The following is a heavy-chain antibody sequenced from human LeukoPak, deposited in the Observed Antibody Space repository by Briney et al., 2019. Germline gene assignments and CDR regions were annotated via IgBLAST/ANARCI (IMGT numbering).Heavy chain of an antibody. CDR2: IYYSGST. CDR1: GGSISSYY. J-gene: IGHJ4*02. Sequence: SETLSLICTVSGGSISSYYWSRIRQPPGEGLEWIGYIYYSGSTNYNPSLKSRVTISVDTSKNQFSLKLSSVTAADTAVYYCARGRWELDYWGKGTLVTVSS. D-gene: IGHD1-26*01. CDR3: ARGRWELDY. V-gene: IGHV4-59*01.